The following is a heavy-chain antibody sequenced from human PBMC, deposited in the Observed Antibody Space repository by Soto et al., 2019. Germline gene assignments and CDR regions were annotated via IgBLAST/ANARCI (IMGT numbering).Heavy chain of an antibody. J-gene: IGHJ4*02. Sequence: PSETQSLTSTFSGCSIRSSSHYWGWIRQSPGKHLEWIGSSYYRGSTHYNPSLKTRVAISVDTSKNQVSLKVYSVTAADTAVYYCATADGFGVVTPFFEYWGQGILVTVSS. CDR3: ATADGFGVVTPFFEY. CDR1: GCSIRSSSHY. D-gene: IGHD3-3*01. CDR2: SYYRGST. V-gene: IGHV4-39*01.